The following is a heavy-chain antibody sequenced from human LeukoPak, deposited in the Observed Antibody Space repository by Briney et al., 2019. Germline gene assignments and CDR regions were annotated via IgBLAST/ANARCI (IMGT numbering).Heavy chain of an antibody. D-gene: IGHD3-10*02. CDR1: GGSISTYY. CDR2: IYFSGNT. V-gene: IGHV4-59*01. Sequence: SETLSLSCTVSGGSISTYYWTWIRQSPGKGLEWIGYIYFSGNTNYNPSLKSRVTMSVDISKNRFTLHLSSVTAADTAVYYCARGDVDPYAFDIWGQGTMVTVSS. CDR3: ARGDVDPYAFDI. J-gene: IGHJ3*02.